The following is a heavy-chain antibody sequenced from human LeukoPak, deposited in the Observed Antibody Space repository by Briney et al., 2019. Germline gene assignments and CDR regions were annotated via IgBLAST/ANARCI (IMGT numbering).Heavy chain of an antibody. Sequence: ASVKVSCKASGYTFTGYYIHWVRQAPGQGPEWMGWVNPSSGGTNYAQKFQGRVTMTRDTSISTAYMELSRLRSDDTAVYYCARGPSSSPLRFLEWLLYGAFDIWGQGTMVTVSS. CDR3: ARGPSSSPLRFLEWLLYGAFDI. D-gene: IGHD3-3*01. J-gene: IGHJ3*02. CDR2: VNPSSGGT. V-gene: IGHV1-2*02. CDR1: GYTFTGYY.